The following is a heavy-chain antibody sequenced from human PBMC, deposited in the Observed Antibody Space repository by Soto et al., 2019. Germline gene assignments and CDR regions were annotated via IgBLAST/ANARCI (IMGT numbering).Heavy chain of an antibody. D-gene: IGHD6-13*01. CDR2: INHSGST. J-gene: IGHJ3*02. CDR1: GGSFSGYY. Sequence: SETLSLTCAVYGGSFSGYYWSWIRQPPGKGREWIGEINHSGSTNYNPSLKSRVTISVDTSKNQFSLKLSSVTAADTAVYYCARRYSSAFDIWGQGTMVTVSS. V-gene: IGHV4-34*01. CDR3: ARRYSSAFDI.